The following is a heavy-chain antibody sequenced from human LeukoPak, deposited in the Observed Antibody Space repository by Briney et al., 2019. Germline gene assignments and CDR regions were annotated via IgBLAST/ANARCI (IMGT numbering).Heavy chain of an antibody. CDR2: IYTSGST. J-gene: IGHJ5*02. D-gene: IGHD3-10*01. CDR1: GGSISSYY. Sequence: SETLSLTCTVSGGSISSYYWSWIRQPAGKGLEWIGRIYTSGSTNYNPSLKSRVTMSVDTSKNQFSLKLSSVTAADTAVYYCARDFTMVRGGRGLNWFDPWGQGTLVTVSS. CDR3: ARDFTMVRGGRGLNWFDP. V-gene: IGHV4-4*07.